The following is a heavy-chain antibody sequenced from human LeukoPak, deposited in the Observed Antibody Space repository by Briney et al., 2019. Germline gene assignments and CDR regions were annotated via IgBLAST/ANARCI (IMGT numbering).Heavy chain of an antibody. Sequence: PVKVSCKASGYTFTAHFIHWVRQAPGQGLEWMGRIIPILGIANYAQKFQGRVTITADKSTSTAYMELSSLRSEDTAVYYCARDSRRQQLVLRRFDPWGQGTLVTVPS. CDR3: ARDSRRQQLVLRRFDP. D-gene: IGHD6-13*01. J-gene: IGHJ5*02. CDR1: GYTFTAHF. CDR2: IIPILGIA. V-gene: IGHV1-69*04.